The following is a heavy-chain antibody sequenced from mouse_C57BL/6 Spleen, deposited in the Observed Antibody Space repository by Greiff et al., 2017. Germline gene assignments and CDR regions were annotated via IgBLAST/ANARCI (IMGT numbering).Heavy chain of an antibody. CDR1: GFTFSDYG. CDR2: ISSGSSTI. J-gene: IGHJ1*03. CDR3: ARVFYWYFDV. V-gene: IGHV5-17*01. Sequence: EVHLVESGGGLVKPGGSLKLSCAASGFTFSDYGMHWVRQAPEKGLEWVAYISSGSSTIYSADTVKGRFTISREHAKNTLFLQMTSLGSEDTAMYYCARVFYWYFDVWGTGTTVTVSS.